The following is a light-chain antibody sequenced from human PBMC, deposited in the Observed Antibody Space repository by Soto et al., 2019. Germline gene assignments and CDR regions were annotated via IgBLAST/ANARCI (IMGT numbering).Light chain of an antibody. CDR1: QNIYYN. CDR2: RAS. J-gene: IGKJ1*01. Sequence: ILMTQSPATVSVSPGESATLSCRASQNIYYNVAWSQQSPCQPPRLLIYRASTRAPGVPARFSGSGSGTEFTPTISSLQPQEFTVYSCLQYHNFWVFGQGPKVEI. V-gene: IGKV3-15*01. CDR3: LQYHNFWV.